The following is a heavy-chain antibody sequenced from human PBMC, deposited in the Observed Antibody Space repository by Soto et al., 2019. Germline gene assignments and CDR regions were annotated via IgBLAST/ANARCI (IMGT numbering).Heavy chain of an antibody. J-gene: IGHJ6*02. V-gene: IGHV1-69*12. CDR2: IIPIFGTA. Sequence: QVQLVQSGAEVKKPGSSVKVSCKASGGTFSSYAISWVRQAPGQGLEWMGGIIPIFGTANYAQKFQGRVTXXAXEXXSTAYMELSSLRSEDTAVYYCARGQTQLYYYGMDVWGQGTTVTVSS. CDR3: ARGQTQLYYYGMDV. CDR1: GGTFSSYA. D-gene: IGHD5-18*01.